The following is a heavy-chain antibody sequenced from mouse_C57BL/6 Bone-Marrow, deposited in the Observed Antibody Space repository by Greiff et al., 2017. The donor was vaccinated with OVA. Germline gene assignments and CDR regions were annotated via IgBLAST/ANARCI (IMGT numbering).Heavy chain of an antibody. V-gene: IGHV14-4*01. D-gene: IGHD3-3*01. CDR1: GFNIKDDY. Sequence: EVQLQESGAELVRPGASVKLSCTASGFNIKDDYMHWVKQRPEQGLEWIGWIDPENGDTEYASKFQGKATIPADTSSNTAYLQLSSLTSEDTAVYYCTRGDWDYWGQGTTLTVSS. CDR3: TRGDWDY. CDR2: IDPENGDT. J-gene: IGHJ2*01.